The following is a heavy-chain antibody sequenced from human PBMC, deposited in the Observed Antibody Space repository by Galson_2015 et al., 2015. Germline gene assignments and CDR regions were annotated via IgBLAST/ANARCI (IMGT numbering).Heavy chain of an antibody. CDR2: ISDEGSIK. V-gene: IGHV3-30*18. D-gene: IGHD2-15*01. CDR1: GFTFSSCG. CDR3: AKDNEGYCSDGHCYSYYYYDMDV. Sequence: SLRLSCAASGFTFSSCGMHWVRQAPGKGLEWVALISDEGSIKEYADSVKGRFTISRDNSKNTLSLQMNSLRAEDTAIYYCAKDNEGYCSDGHCYSYYYYDMDVWGQRTTVTVSS. J-gene: IGHJ6*02.